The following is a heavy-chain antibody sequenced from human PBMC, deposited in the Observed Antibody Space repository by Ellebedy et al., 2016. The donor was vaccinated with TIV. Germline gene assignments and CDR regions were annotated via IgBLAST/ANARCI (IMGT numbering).Heavy chain of an antibody. CDR2: VNTHKGNI. CDR3: AGGSGYQIDY. J-gene: IGHJ4*02. D-gene: IGHD3-22*01. Sequence: ASVKVSCXASGYNLSNYGISWVRQGPGQGLEWMGWVNTHKGNINYAPKFRGRVTMTIDTSTSTVYMELRSLASDDTAVYYCAGGSGYQIDYWGQGTLVTVSS. CDR1: GYNLSNYG. V-gene: IGHV1-18*01.